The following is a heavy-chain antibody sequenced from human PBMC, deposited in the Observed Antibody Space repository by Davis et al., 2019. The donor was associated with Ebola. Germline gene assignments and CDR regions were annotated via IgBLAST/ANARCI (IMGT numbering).Heavy chain of an antibody. Sequence: PGGSLRLSCTASGFTFSTYTMNWVRQAPGKGLEWLSYITSSGSTIYYADSVKGRFTIPRDNAKNSLYLQMNSLRAEDTALYYCAKDISVEIWHLGEFDYWGQGTLVTVSS. J-gene: IGHJ4*02. CDR1: GFTFSTYT. CDR2: ITSSGSTI. D-gene: IGHD3-16*01. V-gene: IGHV3-48*04. CDR3: AKDISVEIWHLGEFDY.